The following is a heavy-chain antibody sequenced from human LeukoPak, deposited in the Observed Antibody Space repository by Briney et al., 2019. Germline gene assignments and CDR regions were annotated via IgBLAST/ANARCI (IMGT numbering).Heavy chain of an antibody. Sequence: ASVRVSCKASGYNFRGYAITWVRQAPGQGREGMGWINTYDASTNQAEKLQGRVIMTADTSTNTAYMELRRLRSDDTAVYYCARAVPATSGYFGELDSWGQGTLVTVSS. CDR2: INTYDAST. CDR1: GYNFRGYA. CDR3: ARAVPATSGYFGELDS. D-gene: IGHD3-22*01. V-gene: IGHV1-18*01. J-gene: IGHJ4*02.